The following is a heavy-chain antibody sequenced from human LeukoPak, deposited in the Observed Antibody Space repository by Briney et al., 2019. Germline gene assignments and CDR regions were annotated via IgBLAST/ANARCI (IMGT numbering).Heavy chain of an antibody. CDR1: GGSNSSGSYY. V-gene: IGHV4-61*02. D-gene: IGHD6-6*01. Sequence: SETLSLTCTVSGGSNSSGSYYWSWIRQPAGKGLEWIGRIYTSGSTNYNPSLKSRVTISVDTSKSQFSLKLSSVTAADTAVYYCARSVIAARTLVAWGQGTLVTVSS. CDR3: ARSVIAARTLVA. J-gene: IGHJ5*02. CDR2: IYTSGST.